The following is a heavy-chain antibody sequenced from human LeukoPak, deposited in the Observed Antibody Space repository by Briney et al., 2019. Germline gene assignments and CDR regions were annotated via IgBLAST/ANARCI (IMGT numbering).Heavy chain of an antibody. J-gene: IGHJ3*02. Sequence: ASVKVSCKVSGYTLTELSMHWVRQAPGKGLEWMGGFDPEDGETIYAQKFQGRVTITRDTSASTAYMELSSLRSEDTAVYYCAREPHDAFDIWGQGTMVTVSS. V-gene: IGHV1-24*01. CDR3: AREPHDAFDI. CDR2: FDPEDGET. CDR1: GYTLTELS.